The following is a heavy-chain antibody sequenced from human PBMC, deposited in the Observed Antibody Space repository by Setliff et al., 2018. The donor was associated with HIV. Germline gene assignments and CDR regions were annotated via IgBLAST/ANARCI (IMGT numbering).Heavy chain of an antibody. Sequence: ASVKVSCKASGYTFSGYYIHWVRQAPGQGLEWMGWINPNSSDTNYTGSVKGRFAISRESAKNSLYLQMSNLRPEDTGVYYCLRGSIQVPGLDHMDVCGKGTTVTVSS. D-gene: IGHD5-18*01. CDR3: LRGSIQVPGLDHMDV. CDR2: INPNSSDT. J-gene: IGHJ6*03. V-gene: IGHV1-2*02. CDR1: GYTFSGYY.